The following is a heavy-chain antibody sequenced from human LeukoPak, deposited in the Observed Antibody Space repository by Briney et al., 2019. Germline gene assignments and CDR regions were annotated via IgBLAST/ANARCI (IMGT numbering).Heavy chain of an antibody. D-gene: IGHD3-3*01. V-gene: IGHV4-59*01. CDR3: ARAGRYYDFWSGYSAPTWFDP. CDR1: GGSISSYY. J-gene: IGHJ5*02. CDR2: IYYSGST. Sequence: SETLSLTCTVSGGSISSYYWSWIRQPPGKGLEWIGYIYYSGSTNYNPSLKSRVTVSVDTSKNQFSLKLSSVTAADTAVYYCARAGRYYDFWSGYSAPTWFDPWGQGTLVTVSS.